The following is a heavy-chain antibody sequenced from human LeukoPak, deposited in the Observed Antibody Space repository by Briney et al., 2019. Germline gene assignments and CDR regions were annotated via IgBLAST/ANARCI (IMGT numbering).Heavy chain of an antibody. D-gene: IGHD1-1*01. CDR1: GYTFIDYY. J-gene: IGHJ4*02. CDR2: INPNSGGA. V-gene: IGHV1-2*02. CDR3: ARPGTVWNCDY. Sequence: ASVKVSVKPSGYTFIDYYLHWVRQAPGQGPEWMGWINPNSGGATYAQNFQGRVTMTRDTSISAAYMELNRLTSDDTAVYYCARPGTVWNCDYLGQGTLVTVSS.